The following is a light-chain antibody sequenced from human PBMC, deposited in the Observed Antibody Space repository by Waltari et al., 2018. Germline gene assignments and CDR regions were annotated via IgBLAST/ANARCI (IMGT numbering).Light chain of an antibody. Sequence: SYELTQPPSVSVSPGQTASLTCSGDNLGDKYACWYQQQPGQSPVLLIYQDSKRPSGIPERFSGSNSGNTATLTISGTQAMDEADYYCQAWDSSTAGVVFGGGTKLTVL. J-gene: IGLJ2*01. V-gene: IGLV3-1*01. CDR3: QAWDSSTAGVV. CDR2: QDS. CDR1: NLGDKY.